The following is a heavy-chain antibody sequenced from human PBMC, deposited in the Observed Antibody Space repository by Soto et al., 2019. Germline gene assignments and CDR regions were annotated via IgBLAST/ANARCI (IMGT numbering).Heavy chain of an antibody. D-gene: IGHD5-18*01. CDR1: GYIFTSYW. V-gene: IGHV5-51*01. J-gene: IGHJ6*02. CDR2: IYPGDSDT. CDR3: ARRGYSYGYGGYYYYGMDV. Sequence: GESLKISCKGSGYIFTSYWIGWFLQMPGEGLEWMGIIYPGDSDTRYSPSFQGQVTISADKSISTAYLQWSSLKASDTTMYYCARRGYSYGYGGYYYYGMDVWGQGTTVTVSS.